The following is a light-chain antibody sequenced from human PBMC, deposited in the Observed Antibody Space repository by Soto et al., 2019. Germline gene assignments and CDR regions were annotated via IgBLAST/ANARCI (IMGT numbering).Light chain of an antibody. V-gene: IGKV3-20*01. CDR2: AAS. CDR3: QQCSSYPLT. J-gene: IGKJ4*01. CDR1: ESVSSNY. Sequence: IVLTQSPGTLSLSTGERATLSCSASESVSSNYLAWYQQKPGQAPRLLIYAASNRATGIPARFSGSGSGTDFTLTISRLEPEDFAVYYCQQCSSYPLTFGGGTKVDIK.